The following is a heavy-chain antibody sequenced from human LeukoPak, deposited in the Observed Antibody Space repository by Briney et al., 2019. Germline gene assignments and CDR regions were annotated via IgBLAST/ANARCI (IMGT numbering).Heavy chain of an antibody. D-gene: IGHD6-19*01. CDR1: GDSTSSGDYF. Sequence: SETLSLTCTVSGDSTSSGDYFWSWIRQPPGGGLEWVGYIYYSGTTYYNPSLKSRVTISVDTSKNQFSLNLTSVTAQDTAVYYCARGTMAGHLDYWGQGNLVTVSS. V-gene: IGHV4-30-4*01. CDR2: IYYSGTT. J-gene: IGHJ4*02. CDR3: ARGTMAGHLDY.